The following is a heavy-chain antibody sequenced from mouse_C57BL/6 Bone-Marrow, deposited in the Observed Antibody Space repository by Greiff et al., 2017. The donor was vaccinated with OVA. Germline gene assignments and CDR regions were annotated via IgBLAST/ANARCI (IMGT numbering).Heavy chain of an antibody. CDR1: GYTFTSYW. V-gene: IGHV1-52*01. J-gene: IGHJ3*01. Sequence: VKLKQPGAELVRPGSSVKLSCKASGYTFTSYWMHWVKQRPIQGLEWIGNIDPSDSETHYNQKFKDKATLTVDKSSSTAYMQLSSLTSEDSAVYYCARFGGGSAWFAYWGQGTLVTVSA. CDR3: ARFGGGSAWFAY. CDR2: IDPSDSET. D-gene: IGHD3-2*02.